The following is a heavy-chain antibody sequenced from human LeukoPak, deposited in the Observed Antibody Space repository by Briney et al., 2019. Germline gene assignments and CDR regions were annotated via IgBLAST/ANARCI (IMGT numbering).Heavy chain of an antibody. CDR1: GFTFSGHW. Sequence: PGGSLRLSCAASGFTFSGHWMNWVRQAPGKGLEWVSYISSSGSTIYYADSVKGRFTISRDNSKNTLYLQMNSLRAEDTAVYYWAKLQGGAGATSTLSPYYYMDVWGKGTTVTVS. CDR2: ISSSGSTI. D-gene: IGHD1-26*01. J-gene: IGHJ6*03. CDR3: AKLQGGAGATSTLSPYYYMDV. V-gene: IGHV3-48*01.